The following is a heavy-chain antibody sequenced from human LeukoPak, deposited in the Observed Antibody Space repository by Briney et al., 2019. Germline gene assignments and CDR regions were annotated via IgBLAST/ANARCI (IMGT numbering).Heavy chain of an antibody. V-gene: IGHV3-7*03. J-gene: IGHJ4*02. CDR1: GFTFGKYW. CDR3: ARDQYDTWSRRGNFDS. Sequence: GGSLRLSCVASGFTFGKYWMSWVRQAPGKGLEWVANIKLDGSEKNYVDSVKGRFTSSRDNTKNSLYLQMNSLRAEDTAVFYCARDQYDTWSRRGNFDSWGQGTLVIVSS. CDR2: IKLDGSEK. D-gene: IGHD3-3*01.